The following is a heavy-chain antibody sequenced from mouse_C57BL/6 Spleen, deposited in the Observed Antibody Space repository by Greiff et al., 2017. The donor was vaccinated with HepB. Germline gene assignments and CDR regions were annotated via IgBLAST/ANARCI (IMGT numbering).Heavy chain of an antibody. D-gene: IGHD2-1*01. V-gene: IGHV1-19*01. J-gene: IGHJ3*01. CDR1: GYTFTDYY. CDR2: INPYNGGT. CDR3: ARSLYYGNPSWFAY. Sequence: EVQLVESGPVLVKPGASVKMSCKASGYTFTDYYMNWVKQSHGKSLEWIGVINPYNGGTSYNQKFKGKATLTVDKSSSTAYMELNSLTSEDSAVYYCARSLYYGNPSWFAYWGQGTLVTVSA.